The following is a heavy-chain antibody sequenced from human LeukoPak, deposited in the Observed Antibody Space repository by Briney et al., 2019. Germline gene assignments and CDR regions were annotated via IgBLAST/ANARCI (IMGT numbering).Heavy chain of an antibody. D-gene: IGHD3-9*01. CDR1: GFRTIDYV. CDR2: IDTSSSRI. CDR3: ATDFDWAFNI. V-gene: IGHV3-48*02. Sequence: GGSLRLSCAASGFRTIDYVMNWVRQAPGKGLEWVSYIDTSSSRIHYEDSVKGRFTISRDDAKNSLYLQMNSLRDEDTAVYYCATDFDWAFNIWGQGTMVTVSS. J-gene: IGHJ3*02.